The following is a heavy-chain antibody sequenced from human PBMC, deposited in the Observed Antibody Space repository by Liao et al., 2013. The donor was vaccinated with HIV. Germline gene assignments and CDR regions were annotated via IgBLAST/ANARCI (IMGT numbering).Heavy chain of an antibody. J-gene: IGHJ6*03. Sequence: QLQLQESVSGLVKPSQTLSLSCDVSGATLSSGGYSWNWIRQPPGKGLEWIGYIYHFGSTFYNPSLKSRVTISVDTSKNQFSLQLTSVTAADTAVYYCARVRAPGAGTSDYYYYYMDVWGKGPGHRLL. CDR1: GATLSSGGYS. V-gene: IGHV4-30-2*01. D-gene: IGHD6-19*01. CDR3: ARVRAPGAGTSDYYYYYMDV. CDR2: IYHFGST.